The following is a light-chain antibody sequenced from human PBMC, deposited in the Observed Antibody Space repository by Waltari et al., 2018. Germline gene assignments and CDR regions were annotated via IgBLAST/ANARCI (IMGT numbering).Light chain of an antibody. CDR1: PTISYW. Sequence: DIKMTQSPSTLSASVGDSVTITCRANPTISYWLAWYQQKPGKAPRLLIYDASILESGVPSRFSGSASGTEFTLSINSLQPDDFACYYCQQYNSYSWTFGQGTKVEIK. CDR3: QQYNSYSWT. CDR2: DAS. J-gene: IGKJ1*01. V-gene: IGKV1-5*01.